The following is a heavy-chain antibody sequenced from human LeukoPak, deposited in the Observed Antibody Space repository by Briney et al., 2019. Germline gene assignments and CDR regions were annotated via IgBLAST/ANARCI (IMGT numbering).Heavy chain of an antibody. CDR3: ARKLYSDNSHDAFDI. V-gene: IGHV3-21*01. Sequence: PGGSLRLSCAASGFTFSSYTMNWVRQAPGKGLEWVSCISSSSTNIYYADSVKGRFTISRDNAKNSLYLQMNSLRAEDTAVYYCARKLYSDNSHDAFDIWGQGTMVIVSS. J-gene: IGHJ3*02. CDR1: GFTFSSYT. CDR2: ISSSSTNI. D-gene: IGHD1-26*01.